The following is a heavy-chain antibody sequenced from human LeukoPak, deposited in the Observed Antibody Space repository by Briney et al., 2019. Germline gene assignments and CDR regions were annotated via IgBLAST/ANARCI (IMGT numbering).Heavy chain of an antibody. CDR2: ISSNGAGT. J-gene: IGHJ4*02. V-gene: IGHV3-23*01. CDR1: GFTFSHYA. Sequence: PGGSLRLSCAASGFTFSHYAMNWVRQAPGKGLEWVSAISSNGAGTFYADSVKARFTISRDNSKNTLYLQMSSLRPEDTAVYYGSRDSIRWAFDYWGQGTLVTVSS. CDR3: SRDSIRWAFDY. D-gene: IGHD2/OR15-2a*01.